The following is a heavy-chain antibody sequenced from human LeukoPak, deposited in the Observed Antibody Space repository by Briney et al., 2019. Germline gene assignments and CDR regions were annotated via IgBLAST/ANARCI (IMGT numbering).Heavy chain of an antibody. Sequence: GGSLRLSCAASGFTFSSSAMHWVRQAPGKGLDWVAVISYDGGKKYYADSVKGRFTISRDNSKNTLYLQMNSLRAEDTAVYYCARVGIVGARAFDYWGQGTLVTVSS. V-gene: IGHV3-30*07. CDR2: ISYDGGKK. CDR1: GFTFSSSA. CDR3: ARVGIVGARAFDY. J-gene: IGHJ4*02. D-gene: IGHD1-26*01.